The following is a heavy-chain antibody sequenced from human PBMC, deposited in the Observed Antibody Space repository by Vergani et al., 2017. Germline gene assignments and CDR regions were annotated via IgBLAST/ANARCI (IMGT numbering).Heavy chain of an antibody. Sequence: QVQLVESGGGVVQPGRSLRLSCAASGFTFSHYGMHWVRQAQGQGLEWVAVTWYDGNNKQYADSVKGRFTISRDNSKSTMYMQMNSLRDEDTGVYYCARDLRLLYNRFDPWGQGTLVTVSS. CDR2: TWYDGNNK. D-gene: IGHD1-14*01. J-gene: IGHJ5*02. V-gene: IGHV3-33*01. CDR1: GFTFSHYG. CDR3: ARDLRLLYNRFDP.